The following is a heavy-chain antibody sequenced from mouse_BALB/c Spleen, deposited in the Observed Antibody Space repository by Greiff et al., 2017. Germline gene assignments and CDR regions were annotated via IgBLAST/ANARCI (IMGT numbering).Heavy chain of an antibody. CDR2: INPSTGYT. CDR1: GYTFTSYW. V-gene: IGHV1-7*01. CDR3: ASGTGAY. J-gene: IGHJ3*01. Sequence: QVQLQQSGAELVKPGASVKMSCKASGYTFTSYWMHWVKQRPGQGLEWIGYINPSTGYTEYNQKFKDKATLTADKSSSTAYMQLSSLTSEDSAVYYCASGTGAYWGQGTLVTVSA. D-gene: IGHD3-3*01.